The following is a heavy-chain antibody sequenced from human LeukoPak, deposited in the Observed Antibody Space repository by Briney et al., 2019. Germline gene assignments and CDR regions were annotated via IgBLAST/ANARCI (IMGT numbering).Heavy chain of an antibody. Sequence: GGSLRLSCAASGFTFSSYGMHWVRQAPGKGLEWVAVISYDGSNKYYADSVEGRFTISRDNDKNSIYLQMNSLRAEDTAVYYCAKDATPALGTVYMDVCGKGTTVTISS. CDR3: AKDATPALGTVYMDV. D-gene: IGHD6-13*01. CDR1: GFTFSSYG. V-gene: IGHV3-30*18. CDR2: ISYDGSNK. J-gene: IGHJ6*03.